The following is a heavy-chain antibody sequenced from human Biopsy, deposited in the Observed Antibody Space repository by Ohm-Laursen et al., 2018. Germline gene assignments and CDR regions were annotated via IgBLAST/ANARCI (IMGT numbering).Heavy chain of an antibody. Sequence: SLRLSCAASGFTFSSHAMSWVRQAPGRGLEWVAAVSSDGKNKHYADSVQGRFTISRDNSKNTVDLQMNSLRAEDTAVYYCAKGLYSGSYYYDSWGQGTLVTVSS. V-gene: IGHV3-30*18. D-gene: IGHD1-26*01. CDR2: VSSDGKNK. J-gene: IGHJ4*02. CDR1: GFTFSSHA. CDR3: AKGLYSGSYYYDS.